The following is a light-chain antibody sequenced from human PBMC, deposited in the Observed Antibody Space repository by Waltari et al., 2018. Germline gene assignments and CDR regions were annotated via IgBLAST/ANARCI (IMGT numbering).Light chain of an antibody. CDR3: QQYLTLPYS. V-gene: IGKV4-1*01. CDR1: QSVFYSSTNRDY. Sequence: EMTQSPDSLPVSLGERATINCKSSQSVFYSSTNRDYLAWFQQKPGQPPKLLIRWASTRESGVPDRFSGSGFGSDFTLTISSLQAEDVAVYYCQQYLTLPYSFGQGTKLEIK. J-gene: IGKJ2*03. CDR2: WAS.